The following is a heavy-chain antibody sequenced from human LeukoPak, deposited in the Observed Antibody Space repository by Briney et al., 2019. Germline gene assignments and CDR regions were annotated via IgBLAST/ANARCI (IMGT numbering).Heavy chain of an antibody. CDR3: ATGGNPRFFDY. D-gene: IGHD4-23*01. CDR2: IKQDGSEK. J-gene: IGHJ4*02. V-gene: IGHV3-7*01. Sequence: GGSLRLSCAASGFTFSNYWLNWVRQAPGKGLEWVANIKQDGSEKYYVDSVKGRFTISRDNAKNSLYLQMNSLTAEDTAVYYCATGGNPRFFDYWGQGTLVTVSS. CDR1: GFTFSNYW.